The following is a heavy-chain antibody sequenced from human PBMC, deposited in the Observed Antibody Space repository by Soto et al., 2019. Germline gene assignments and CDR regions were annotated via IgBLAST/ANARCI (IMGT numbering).Heavy chain of an antibody. Sequence: PVGSLRLSCAASGFTFSSYGMHWVRQAPGKGLEWVAVISYDGSNKYYADSVKGRFTISRDNSKNTLYLQMNSLRAEDTAVYYCAKDLKQLENYYGMDVWGQGTTVTVSS. D-gene: IGHD6-6*01. J-gene: IGHJ6*02. CDR1: GFTFSSYG. V-gene: IGHV3-30*18. CDR2: ISYDGSNK. CDR3: AKDLKQLENYYGMDV.